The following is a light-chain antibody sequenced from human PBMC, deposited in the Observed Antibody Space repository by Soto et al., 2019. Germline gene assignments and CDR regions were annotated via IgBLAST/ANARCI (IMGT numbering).Light chain of an antibody. V-gene: IGKV1-5*03. Sequence: GDRVTITCRARQNINRWLAWYQQRPGRAPNLLIHKASTLEVGVPSRFSGSASGTEFTLTISSLQPDDFAVYFCLQYNVYPLSFGGGTKVDIK. J-gene: IGKJ4*01. CDR3: LQYNVYPLS. CDR1: QNINRW. CDR2: KAS.